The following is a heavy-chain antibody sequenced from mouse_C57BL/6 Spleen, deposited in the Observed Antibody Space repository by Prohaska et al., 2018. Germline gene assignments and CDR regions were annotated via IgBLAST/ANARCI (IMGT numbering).Heavy chain of an antibody. V-gene: IGHV1-26*01. D-gene: IGHD1-1*01. Sequence: EVQLQQSGPELVKPGASVKISCKASGYTFTDYYMNWVKQSHGKSLEWIGDINPNNGGTSYNQKFKGKATLTVDKSSSTAYMELRSLTSEDSAVYYCARLRYFDYWGQGTTLTVSS. CDR3: ARLRYFDY. CDR2: INPNNGGT. CDR1: GYTFTDYY. J-gene: IGHJ2*01.